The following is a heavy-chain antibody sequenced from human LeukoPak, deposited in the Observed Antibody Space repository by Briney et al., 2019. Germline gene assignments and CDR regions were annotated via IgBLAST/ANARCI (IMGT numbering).Heavy chain of an antibody. J-gene: IGHJ3*02. CDR1: GGSISSSSYY. D-gene: IGHD3-9*01. V-gene: IGHV4-39*01. CDR3: ARTDDIFRDAFDI. CDR2: IYYSGST. Sequence: SSETLSLTCTVSGGSISSSSYYWGWIRQPPGKGLEWIGSIYYSGSTYYNPSLKSRVTISVDTSKNQFSLKLSSVTAADTAVYYCARTDDIFRDAFDIWGQGTMVTVSS.